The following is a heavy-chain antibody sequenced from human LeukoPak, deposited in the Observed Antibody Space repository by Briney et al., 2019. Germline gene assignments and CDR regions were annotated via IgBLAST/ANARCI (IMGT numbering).Heavy chain of an antibody. D-gene: IGHD6-13*01. V-gene: IGHV4-39*01. CDR2: MSNSGST. Sequence: AGTLSLTCTVSGGSISSSSSYYWAWIRQPPGKGLEWIETMSNSGSTYYNPSLKSRVTISGDTSKNQFSLKLSSVTAADTAVFYCARRSQTAAGRGIDYWGQGTLVTVSS. CDR1: GGSISSSSSYY. J-gene: IGHJ4*02. CDR3: ARRSQTAAGRGIDY.